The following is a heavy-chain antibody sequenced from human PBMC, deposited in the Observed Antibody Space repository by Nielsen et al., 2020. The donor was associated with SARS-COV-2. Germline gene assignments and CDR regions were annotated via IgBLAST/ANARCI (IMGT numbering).Heavy chain of an antibody. CDR3: TRAPYSSGDFDF. V-gene: IGHV3-33*01. CDR2: IWYDGSEI. J-gene: IGHJ4*02. CDR1: GSTFGSYG. Sequence: GESLKISCAASGSTFGSYGMHWVRQAPGKGLEWLAVIWYDGSEIYYADSVNGRFTISRDTSKNTLYLQMNSLRVEDTAVYYCTRAPYSSGDFDFWGQGTLVTVSS. D-gene: IGHD6-25*01.